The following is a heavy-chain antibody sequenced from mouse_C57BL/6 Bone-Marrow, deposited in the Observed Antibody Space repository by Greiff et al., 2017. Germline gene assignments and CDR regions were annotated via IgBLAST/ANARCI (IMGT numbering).Heavy chain of an antibody. D-gene: IGHD1-1*01. CDR3: AREAVVATIPTYAMDY. CDR1: GFTFSDYY. CDR2: INYDGSST. V-gene: IGHV5-16*01. J-gene: IGHJ4*01. Sequence: EVQGVEPEGGFVQPGSSMKLSCTASGFTFSDYYMAWVRQVPDKGLEWVANINYDGSSTYYLASLKSRFIISSDNAKNILYLQMSSLKSEDTATYYCAREAVVATIPTYAMDYWGQGTSVTVSS.